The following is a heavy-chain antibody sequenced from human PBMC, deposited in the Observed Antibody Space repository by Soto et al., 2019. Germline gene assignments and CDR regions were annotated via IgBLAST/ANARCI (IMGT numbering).Heavy chain of an antibody. D-gene: IGHD3-10*01. V-gene: IGHV3-53*01. CDR1: GFTVGNNY. CDR3: AKDGKGSGSHYNSFGY. CDR2: IYSTGTT. J-gene: IGHJ4*02. Sequence: EVQLVESGGGLIQPGGSLKLSCAASGFTVGNNYMSWVRQAPGKGLEWVSLIYSTGTTKYADSVKGRFTVSRDNAKNTLYLQMNSLRAEGTDVYYCAKDGKGSGSHYNSFGYWAQGTLVTVSS.